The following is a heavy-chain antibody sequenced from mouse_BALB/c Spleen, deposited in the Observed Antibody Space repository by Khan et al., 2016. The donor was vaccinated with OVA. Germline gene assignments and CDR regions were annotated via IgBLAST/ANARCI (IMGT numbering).Heavy chain of an antibody. CDR1: DYTFTSYT. CDR3: SRRRGGYSFDY. CDR2: INPRSGYT. Sequence: VKLLESAAELARPGASVKMSCKASDYTFTSYTMHWVKKRPGQGLEWIGYINPRSGYTDYNQKLKDKTTLTADKSSSTAYMQLSSLQYEDSHVYYWSRRRGGYSFDYWGQGTTLTVSA. V-gene: IGHV1-4*02. J-gene: IGHJ2*01.